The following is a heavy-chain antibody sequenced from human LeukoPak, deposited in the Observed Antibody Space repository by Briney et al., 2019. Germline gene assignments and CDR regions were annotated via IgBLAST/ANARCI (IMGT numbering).Heavy chain of an antibody. CDR3: ARGRNGFFDY. CDR1: EFTFTNYG. D-gene: IGHD3-3*01. CDR2: ISNDGTDK. Sequence: GGSLRLSCTASEFTFTNYGMHWVRQAPGKGLEWVAVISNDGTDKYYADSVKGRFTISRDNSENTLYLQLNSLRPEDTAVYYCARGRNGFFDYWGQGTLVTVSS. V-gene: IGHV3-30-3*01. J-gene: IGHJ4*02.